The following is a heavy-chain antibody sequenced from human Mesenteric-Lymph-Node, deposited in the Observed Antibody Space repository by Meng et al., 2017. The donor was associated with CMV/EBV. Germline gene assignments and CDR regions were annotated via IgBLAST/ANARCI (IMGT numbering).Heavy chain of an antibody. Sequence: ASVKVSCKASGYTFTSYDINWVRQATGQGLEWMGWINPNSGGTNYAQKFQGRVTMTRDTSISTAYMELSRLRSDDTAVYYCARPPRAAGPLSFMDVWGQGTTVTVSS. V-gene: IGHV1-2*02. CDR1: GYTFTSYD. CDR2: INPNSGGT. CDR3: ARPPRAAGPLSFMDV. J-gene: IGHJ6*02. D-gene: IGHD6-13*01.